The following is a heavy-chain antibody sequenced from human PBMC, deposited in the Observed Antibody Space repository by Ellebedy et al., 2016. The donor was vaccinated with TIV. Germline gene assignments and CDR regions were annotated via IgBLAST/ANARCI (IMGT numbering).Heavy chain of an antibody. CDR1: RYTFTGYY. CDR3: VTFRDSSGWYEDN. D-gene: IGHD6-19*01. V-gene: IGHV1-2*04. J-gene: IGHJ4*02. Sequence: ASVKVSXXASRYTFTGYYIHWVRQAPGQGLEWMGWINPNSGGTNYTQKFQGWVTMTRETSISTAYMELRRLRSDDTAVYYCVTFRDSSGWYEDNWGQGTLVTVSS. CDR2: INPNSGGT.